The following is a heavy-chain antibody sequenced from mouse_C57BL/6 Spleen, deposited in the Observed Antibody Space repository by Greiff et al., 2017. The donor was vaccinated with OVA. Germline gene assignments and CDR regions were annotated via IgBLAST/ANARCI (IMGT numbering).Heavy chain of an antibody. Sequence: QVQLKESGAELVRPGASVTLSCKASGYTFTDYEMHWVKQTPVHGLEWIGAIDPETGGTAYNQKFKGKAILTADKSSSTAYMELRSLTSEDSAVYYCTRVRSVVEGDYAMDYWGQGTSVTVSS. V-gene: IGHV1-15*01. CDR2: IDPETGGT. CDR3: TRVRSVVEGDYAMDY. D-gene: IGHD1-1*01. J-gene: IGHJ4*01. CDR1: GYTFTDYE.